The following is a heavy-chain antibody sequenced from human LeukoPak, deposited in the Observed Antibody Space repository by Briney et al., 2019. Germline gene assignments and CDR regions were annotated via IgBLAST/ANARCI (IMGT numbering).Heavy chain of an antibody. CDR3: ARIATGTTGYPATYYHYYMDV. CDR2: ISSSSSYI. J-gene: IGHJ6*03. D-gene: IGHD1-1*01. Sequence: GGSLRLSCAASGFTFSSYAMSWVRQAPGKGLEWVSSISSSSSYIYYADSVKGRFTISRDNAKDSLYLQMNSLRAEDTAVYYCARIATGTTGYPATYYHYYMDVWGKGTTVTVSS. CDR1: GFTFSSYA. V-gene: IGHV3-21*01.